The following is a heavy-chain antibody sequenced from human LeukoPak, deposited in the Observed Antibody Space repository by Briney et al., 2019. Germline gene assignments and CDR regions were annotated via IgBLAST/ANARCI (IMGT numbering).Heavy chain of an antibody. Sequence: GGSLRLSCAASGFTFSSYEMNWVRQAPGKGLEWVSYISSSGSTIYYADSVKGRFTISRDNAKNSLYLQMNSLRAEDTAVYYCARVSPYSSYYGSGSRYYMDVWGKGTTVTISS. CDR1: GFTFSSYE. J-gene: IGHJ6*03. D-gene: IGHD3-10*01. V-gene: IGHV3-48*03. CDR2: ISSSGSTI. CDR3: ARVSPYSSYYGSGSRYYMDV.